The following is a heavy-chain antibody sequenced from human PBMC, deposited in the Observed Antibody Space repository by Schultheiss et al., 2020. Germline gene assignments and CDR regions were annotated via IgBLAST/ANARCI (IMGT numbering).Heavy chain of an antibody. CDR3: ARGRSRRDWFDP. J-gene: IGHJ5*02. Sequence: SQTLSLTCTVSGGSISSSSYYWGWIRQPPGKGLEWIGNIHHSGSTYNNPSLKSRVTISVDTSKNQFSLKLSSVTAADTAVYYCARGRSRRDWFDPWGQGTLVTVSS. V-gene: IGHV4-39*07. CDR1: GGSISSSSYY. D-gene: IGHD3-10*01. CDR2: IHHSGST.